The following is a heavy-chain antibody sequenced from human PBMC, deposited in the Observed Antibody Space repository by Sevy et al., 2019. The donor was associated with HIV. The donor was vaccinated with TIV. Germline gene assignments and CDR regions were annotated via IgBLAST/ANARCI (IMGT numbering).Heavy chain of an antibody. Sequence: GGSLRLSCAASGFTFSSYAMSWVRQAPGKGLEWVSAMSGSGGSTYYADSVKGRFTISRDNSKNTLYLQMNSLRAEDTAVYCCASSPYYYYYMDVWGKGTTVTVS. V-gene: IGHV3-23*01. CDR2: MSGSGGST. J-gene: IGHJ6*03. CDR3: ASSPYYYYYMDV. CDR1: GFTFSSYA. D-gene: IGHD6-6*01.